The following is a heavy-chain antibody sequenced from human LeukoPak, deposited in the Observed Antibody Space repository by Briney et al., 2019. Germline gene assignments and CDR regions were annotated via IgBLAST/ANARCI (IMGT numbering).Heavy chain of an antibody. D-gene: IGHD2-15*01. CDR2: IYYSGST. J-gene: IGHJ5*02. V-gene: IGHV4-31*03. CDR1: GGSISSGGYY. CDR3: ARAIVVVSNWFDP. Sequence: SQTLSLTCTVSGGSISSGGYYWRWIRQHPWKGLEWIGYIYYSGSTYYNPSLKSRVTISVDTSKNQFSLKLSSVTAADPAVYYCARAIVVVSNWFDPWGQGTLVTVSS.